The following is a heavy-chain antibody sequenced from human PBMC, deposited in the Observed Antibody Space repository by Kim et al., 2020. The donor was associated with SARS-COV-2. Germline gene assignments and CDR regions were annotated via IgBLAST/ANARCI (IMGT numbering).Heavy chain of an antibody. J-gene: IGHJ4*02. D-gene: IGHD3-22*01. CDR3: ARDYYDSSGYSPQFDY. CDR1: GFTFSSYA. V-gene: IGHV3-30*04. CDR2: ISYDGSNK. Sequence: GGSLRLSCAASGFTFSSYAMHWVRQAPGKGLEWVAVISYDGSNKYYADSVKGRFTISRDNSKNTLYLQMNSLRAEDTAIYYCARDYYDSSGYSPQFDYWGQGTLVTVSS.